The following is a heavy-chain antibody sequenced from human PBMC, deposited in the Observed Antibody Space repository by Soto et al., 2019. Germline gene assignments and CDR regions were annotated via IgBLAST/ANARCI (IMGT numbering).Heavy chain of an antibody. CDR3: AGKRTSGYSSILEY. CDR1: GFTFSSYA. J-gene: IGHJ4*02. D-gene: IGHD3-3*01. CDR2: ISDSGGST. V-gene: IGHV3-23*01. Sequence: GGSLRLSCAASGFTFSSYAMSWARQAPGKGLEWVSGISDSGGSTYYADSVKGRFTISRDNSKNTLYLQMNSLRAEDTAVYYCAGKRTSGYSSILEYWGQGTLVTVSS.